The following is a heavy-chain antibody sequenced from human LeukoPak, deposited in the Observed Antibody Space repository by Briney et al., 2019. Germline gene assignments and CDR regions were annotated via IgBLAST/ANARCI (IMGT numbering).Heavy chain of an antibody. CDR3: ARLMGDRTIYDS. Sequence: GGTLRLSCAASGFTFMSNRTSWVRKRPGDELERVASIKQEGSEKYYVDSVRGRFTVSRDNAKNSLYLQMNSLRAEDTAVYYCARLMGDRTIYDSWGQGTLVTVSS. CDR1: GFTFMSNR. J-gene: IGHJ4*02. CDR2: IKQEGSEK. D-gene: IGHD1-26*01. V-gene: IGHV3-7*01.